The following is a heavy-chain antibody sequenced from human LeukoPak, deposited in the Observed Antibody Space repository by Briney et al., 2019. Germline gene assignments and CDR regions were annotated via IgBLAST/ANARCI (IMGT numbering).Heavy chain of an antibody. Sequence: SDTLYLTCTVSGGSINSYHRTWIRQPPGQRLEWIGYIYYTGNTNYNPSLKSRVTISVDTSKNQFSLNLSSVTAADTALYYCARLRYGGDLIFDLWGQGALVTVSS. D-gene: IGHD2-21*02. J-gene: IGHJ4*02. CDR3: ARLRYGGDLIFDL. CDR1: GGSINSYH. V-gene: IGHV4-59*08. CDR2: IYYTGNT.